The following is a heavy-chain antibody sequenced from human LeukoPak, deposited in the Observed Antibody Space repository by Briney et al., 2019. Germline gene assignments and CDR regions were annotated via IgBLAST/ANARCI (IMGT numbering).Heavy chain of an antibody. Sequence: GGSLRLSCAASGFTFSSYMMTWVRQAPGKGLEWVANIKPDGGEKFYVDSVRGRFTISRDNAKNSLYLQMNSLRAEDTAVYYCAIESVLEWLYPSQFDYWGQGTLVTVSS. V-gene: IGHV3-7*01. CDR3: AIESVLEWLYPSQFDY. D-gene: IGHD3-3*01. CDR2: IKPDGGEK. CDR1: GFTFSSYM. J-gene: IGHJ4*02.